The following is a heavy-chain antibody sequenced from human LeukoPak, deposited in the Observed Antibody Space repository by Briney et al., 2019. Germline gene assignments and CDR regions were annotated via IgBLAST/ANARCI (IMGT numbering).Heavy chain of an antibody. Sequence: PGGSLRLSCAASGFTFSSYGMHWVRQAPGKGLEWVAVIWYDGSKKYYTDSVKGRFTISRDNSKNTLYLQMNSLRAEDTAVYYCARDHSSSWYRPSGRFDPWGQGTLVTVSS. CDR2: IWYDGSKK. CDR3: ARDHSSSWYRPSGRFDP. D-gene: IGHD6-13*01. CDR1: GFTFSSYG. J-gene: IGHJ5*02. V-gene: IGHV3-33*01.